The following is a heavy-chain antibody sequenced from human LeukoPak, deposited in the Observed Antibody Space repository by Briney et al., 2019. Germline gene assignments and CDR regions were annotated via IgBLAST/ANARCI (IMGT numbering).Heavy chain of an antibody. V-gene: IGHV4-4*07. J-gene: IGHJ4*02. Sequence: PSETLSLTCTVSGGSISSYYWSWIRQPAGKGLEWIGRIYTSGSTNYNPSLKSRVTMSVDTSKNQISLKVNSVTAADTAVYYCARESYSSPYLFDCWGQGTLVTVSS. CDR1: GGSISSYY. D-gene: IGHD6-13*01. CDR2: IYTSGST. CDR3: ARESYSSPYLFDC.